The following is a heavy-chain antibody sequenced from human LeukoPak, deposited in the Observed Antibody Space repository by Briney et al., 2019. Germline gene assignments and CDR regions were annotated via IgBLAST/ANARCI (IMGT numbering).Heavy chain of an antibody. CDR3: ARGTHCSGGRCYSEWFDP. CDR2: IYYSGST. V-gene: IGHV4-59*01. D-gene: IGHD2-15*01. J-gene: IGHJ5*02. Sequence: SETLSLTCTVSGGSLSSYYWSWIRQPPGKGLEWIGYIYYSGSTNYNPSLKSRVTISVDTSKNQFSLKLSSVTAADTAVYYCARGTHCSGGRCYSEWFDPWGQGTLVTVSS. CDR1: GGSLSSYY.